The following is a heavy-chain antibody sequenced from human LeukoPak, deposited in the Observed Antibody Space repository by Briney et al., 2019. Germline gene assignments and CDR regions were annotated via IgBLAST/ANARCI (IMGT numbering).Heavy chain of an antibody. D-gene: IGHD6-19*01. J-gene: IGHJ4*02. V-gene: IGHV1-69*13. CDR3: ARPPLYSSGWYGY. Sequence: ASVKVSCKASGGTFSSYAISWVRQAPGQGLEWMGGIIPIFGTANYAQKFQGRVTITADESTSTAYMELSSLRSEDTAVYYCARPPLYSSGWYGYWGQGTLVTVSS. CDR1: GGTFSSYA. CDR2: IIPIFGTA.